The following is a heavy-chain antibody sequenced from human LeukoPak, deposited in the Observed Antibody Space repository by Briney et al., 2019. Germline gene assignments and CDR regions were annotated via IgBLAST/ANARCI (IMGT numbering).Heavy chain of an antibody. CDR1: GFTFSSHG. CDR2: IWYDGSNK. D-gene: IGHD3-22*01. J-gene: IGHJ4*02. Sequence: GSLRLPCAASGFTFSSHGMHWVRQAPGKGLEWVAGIWYDGSNKYYADPVKGRFTISRDNSKNTLYLQMNSRRAEDTAVYYWARGGRDSSCYYYEYFDYWGQGTLVTVSS. CDR3: ARGGRDSSCYYYEYFDY. V-gene: IGHV3-33*01.